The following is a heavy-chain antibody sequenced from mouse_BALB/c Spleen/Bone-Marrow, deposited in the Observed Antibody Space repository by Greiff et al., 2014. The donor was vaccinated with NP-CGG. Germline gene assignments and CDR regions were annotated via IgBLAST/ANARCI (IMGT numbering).Heavy chain of an antibody. D-gene: IGHD1-1*01. J-gene: IGHJ4*01. CDR2: IYPGDGDS. V-gene: IGHV1-80*01. CDR3: HYFGSNYYVMAY. CDR1: GYAFSNNW. Sequence: QVQLKQSGAEMVRPGSSVKISCKASGYAFSNNWMNWMKQRPGQGLEWIGQIYPGDGDSNYNGKFKGKATLTADKSSSIAYMQLSRLTSENSAVYFCHYFGSNYYVMAYWGQGNSVTVCS.